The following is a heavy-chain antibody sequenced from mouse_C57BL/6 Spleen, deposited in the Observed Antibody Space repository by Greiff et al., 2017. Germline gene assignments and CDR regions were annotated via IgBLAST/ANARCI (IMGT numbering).Heavy chain of an antibody. CDR3: ARSGDDPPAMDY. D-gene: IGHD3-1*01. J-gene: IGHJ4*01. CDR2: IHPNSGST. CDR1: GYTFTSYW. Sequence: QVQLQQPGAELVKPGASVKLSCKASGYTFTSYWMHWVKQRPGQGLEWIGMIHPNSGSTNYNEKFKSKATLTVDKSSSTAFMQLSSLTSEDSAVYYGARSGDDPPAMDYWGQGTSVTVSS. V-gene: IGHV1-64*01.